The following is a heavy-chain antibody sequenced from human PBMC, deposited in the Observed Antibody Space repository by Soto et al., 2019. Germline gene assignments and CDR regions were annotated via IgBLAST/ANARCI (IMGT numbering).Heavy chain of an antibody. J-gene: IGHJ5*02. CDR2: INPSGGGT. CDR3: ARLSGSYFIDH. CDR1: GYTFTRYY. D-gene: IGHD1-26*01. V-gene: IGHV1-46*01. Sequence: ASVKVSCKASGYTFTRYYFHWVRQAPGQGLEWMGIINPSGGGTSYAQKFQGRVTMTRDTSTSTVYMELTSLRSEDTAVYYCARLSGSYFIDHWGQGPLVTVSS.